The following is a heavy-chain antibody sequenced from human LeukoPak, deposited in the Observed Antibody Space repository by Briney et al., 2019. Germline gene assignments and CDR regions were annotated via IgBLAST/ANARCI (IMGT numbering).Heavy chain of an antibody. V-gene: IGHV1-69*01. CDR2: IIPIFGTA. CDR1: GGTFSSYA. Sequence: SVKVSCKASGGTFSSYAISWVRQAPGQGLEWMGGIIPIFGTASYAQKFQGRVTITADESTSTAYMELSSLRSEDTAVYYCARGRGSGSYRGGNWNKEPDYWGQGTLVTVSS. J-gene: IGHJ4*02. D-gene: IGHD1-26*01. CDR3: ARGRGSGSYRGGNWNKEPDY.